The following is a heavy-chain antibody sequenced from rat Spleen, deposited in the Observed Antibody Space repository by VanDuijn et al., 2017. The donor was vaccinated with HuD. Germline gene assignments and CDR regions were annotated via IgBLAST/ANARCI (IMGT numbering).Heavy chain of an antibody. CDR1: GFTFSDYY. D-gene: IGHD1-9*01. CDR3: ARRHYGYTDYFDY. CDR2: ITNTGNSI. V-gene: IGHV5-29*01. Sequence: EVQLVESGGGLVQPGRSLKLSCAASGFTFSDYYMAWVRQAPTKGLEWVASITNTGNSIYYLDSVKGRFTISRANAKSTLNLQMDSLRSEDTATYYCARRHYGYTDYFDYWGQGVMVTVSS. J-gene: IGHJ2*01.